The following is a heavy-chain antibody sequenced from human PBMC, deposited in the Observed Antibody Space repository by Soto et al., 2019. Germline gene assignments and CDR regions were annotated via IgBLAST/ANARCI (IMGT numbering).Heavy chain of an antibody. CDR1: GGSFSGYY. D-gene: IGHD2-21*02. Sequence: QVQLQQWGAGLLKPSETLSLTCAVYGGSFSGYYWSWIRQPPGKGLEWIGENNHSGRTKYNPSLKCRVTISVDTSKNQFSLKLSSVTAADTAVYYCARGGVICGCDCYSQFDSWGQGTLVTVSS. V-gene: IGHV4-34*01. J-gene: IGHJ4*02. CDR3: ARGGVICGCDCYSQFDS. CDR2: NNHSGRT.